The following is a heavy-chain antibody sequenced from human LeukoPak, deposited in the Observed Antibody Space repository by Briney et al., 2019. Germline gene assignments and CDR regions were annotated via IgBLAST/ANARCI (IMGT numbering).Heavy chain of an antibody. V-gene: IGHV3-7*03. CDR1: GFTFSNYW. CDR2: IKQDGREK. J-gene: IGHJ4*02. Sequence: GGSLRLSCAASGFTFSNYWMTWVRQAPGKGLEWVANIKQDGREKYYVDSVKGRFTISRDNAKNSLYLQMSSLRAEDTAVYYCARKGELERRRSWDYWGQGTLVTVSS. D-gene: IGHD1-1*01. CDR3: ARKGELERRRSWDY.